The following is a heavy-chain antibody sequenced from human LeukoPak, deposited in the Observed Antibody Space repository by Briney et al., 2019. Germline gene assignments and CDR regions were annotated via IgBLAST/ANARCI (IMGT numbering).Heavy chain of an antibody. V-gene: IGHV3-21*01. J-gene: IGHJ4*02. CDR2: ISSSSSYI. D-gene: IGHD3-9*01. CDR3: ARDLHGVILTGYCRSLDY. CDR1: GFTFSSYS. Sequence: GGSLRLSCAASGFTFSSYSMNWVRQAPGKGLEWVSSISSSSSYIYYADSVKGRFTISRDNAKNSLYLQMNSLRAEDTAVYYCARDLHGVILTGYCRSLDYWGQGTLVTVSS.